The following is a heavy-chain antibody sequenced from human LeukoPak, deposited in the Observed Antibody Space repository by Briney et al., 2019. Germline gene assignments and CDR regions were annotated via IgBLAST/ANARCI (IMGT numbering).Heavy chain of an antibody. CDR2: IRYDASNK. J-gene: IGHJ4*02. D-gene: IGHD3-16*01. V-gene: IGHV3-30*02. CDR3: ASWGD. CDR1: GFTFSSYG. Sequence: GGSLRLSCAASGFTFSSYGMHWVRQAPGKGLEWVAFIRYDASNKFYADSVKGRFTISRDNSKNTLYLQMNSLRAEDTAVYYCASWGDWGQGTLVSVSS.